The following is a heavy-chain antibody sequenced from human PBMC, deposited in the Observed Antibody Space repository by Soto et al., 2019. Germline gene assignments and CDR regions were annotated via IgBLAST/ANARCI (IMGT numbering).Heavy chain of an antibody. V-gene: IGHV1-69*06. D-gene: IGHD2-2*01. CDR1: GYTFTSNS. CDR2: IIPIFGTA. Sequence: SVKVSCKASGYTFTSNSIGWVRQAPGQGLEWMGGIIPIFGTANYAQKFQGRVTITADKSTSTAYMELSSLRSEDTAVYYCARDSGEYCSSTSCHPDVWGQGTTVTVSS. J-gene: IGHJ6*02. CDR3: ARDSGEYCSSTSCHPDV.